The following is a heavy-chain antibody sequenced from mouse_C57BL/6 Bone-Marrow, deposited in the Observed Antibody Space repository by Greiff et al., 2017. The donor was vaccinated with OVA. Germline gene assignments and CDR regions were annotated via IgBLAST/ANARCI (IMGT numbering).Heavy chain of an antibody. CDR2: IDPENGDT. CDR1: GFNIKDDY. J-gene: IGHJ3*01. CDR3: TTEGYGYTWLAY. V-gene: IGHV14-4*01. Sequence: VQLQQSGAELVRPGASVKLSCTASGFNIKDDYMHWVKQRPEQGLEWIGWIDPENGDTEYASKFQGKATITADTSSNTAYLQLSSLTSEDTAVYYCTTEGYGYTWLAYWGQGTLVTVSA. D-gene: IGHD2-14*01.